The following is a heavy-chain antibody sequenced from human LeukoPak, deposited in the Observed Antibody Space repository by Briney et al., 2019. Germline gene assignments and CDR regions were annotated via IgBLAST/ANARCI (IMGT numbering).Heavy chain of an antibody. D-gene: IGHD2-2*01. J-gene: IGHJ5*02. CDR3: ARAYCSSTSCYETAP. CDR2: INPNSGGT. Sequence: ASVKVSCKASGYTFTGYYMHWVRQAPGHGLEWMRWINPNSGGTNYAQKFQGRVTMTRDTSISTAYMELSRLRSDDTAVYYCARAYCSSTSCYETAPWGQGTLVTVSS. CDR1: GYTFTGYY. V-gene: IGHV1-2*02.